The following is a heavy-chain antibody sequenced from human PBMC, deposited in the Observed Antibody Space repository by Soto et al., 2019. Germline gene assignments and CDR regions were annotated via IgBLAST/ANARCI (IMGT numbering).Heavy chain of an antibody. CDR3: ARVELYYYYYYYMDV. V-gene: IGHV4-59*01. CDR1: GGSISSYY. CDR2: IYYSGST. Sequence: PSETLSLTCTVSGGSISSYYWSWIRQPPGKGLEWIGYIYYSGSTNYNPSLKSRATISVDTSKNQFSLKLSSVTAADTAVYYCARVELYYYYYYYMDVWGKGTTVTVSS. D-gene: IGHD3-3*01. J-gene: IGHJ6*03.